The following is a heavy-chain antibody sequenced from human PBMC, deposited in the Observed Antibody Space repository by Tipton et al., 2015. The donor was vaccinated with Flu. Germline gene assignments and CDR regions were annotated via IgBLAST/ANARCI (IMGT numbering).Heavy chain of an antibody. CDR3: ARAGWIQLWLSNPVGDY. CDR1: GYTFTSYG. CDR2: ISAYNGNT. V-gene: IGHV1-18*01. Sequence: QLVQSGAEVKKPGASVKVSCKASGYTFTSYGVSWVRQAPGQGLEWMGWISAYNGNTNYAQKLQGRVTMTTDTSTSTAYMELRSLRSDDTAVYYWARAGWIQLWLSNPVGDYWGQGTLVTVSS. D-gene: IGHD5-18*01. J-gene: IGHJ4*02.